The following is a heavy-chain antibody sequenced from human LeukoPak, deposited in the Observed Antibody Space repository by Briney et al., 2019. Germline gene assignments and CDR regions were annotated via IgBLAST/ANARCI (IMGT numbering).Heavy chain of an antibody. D-gene: IGHD4/OR15-4a*01. Sequence: PSETLSLTCTVSGYSISSGYYWGWIRQPPGKGLEWIGSIYHSGSTYYNPSLKSRVTISVDTSKYQFSLKLSSVTAADTAVYYCARRAGAYSHPYDYWGQGTLVTVSS. CDR2: IYHSGST. CDR3: ARRAGAYSHPYDY. CDR1: GYSISSGYY. J-gene: IGHJ4*02. V-gene: IGHV4-38-2*02.